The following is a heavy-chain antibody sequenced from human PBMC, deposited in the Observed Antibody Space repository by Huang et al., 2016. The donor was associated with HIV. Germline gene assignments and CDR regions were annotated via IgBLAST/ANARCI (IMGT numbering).Heavy chain of an antibody. Sequence: QLQLQESGSRLVRPSETLSLTCALSGGSIISSGYSWSWIRQPPGKGLEWSGYIYHSGTASYNPSLKSRVTMSVDTSKDRFSLKLTSVTAADTAVYYCARDLYSSGWHAFDTWGQGTMVTVSS. CDR3: ARDLYSSGWHAFDT. CDR2: IYHSGTA. J-gene: IGHJ3*02. V-gene: IGHV4-30-2*01. D-gene: IGHD6-19*01. CDR1: GGSIISSGYS.